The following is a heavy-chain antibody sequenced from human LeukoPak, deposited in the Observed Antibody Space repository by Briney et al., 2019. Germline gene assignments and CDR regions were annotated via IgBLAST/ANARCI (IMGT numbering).Heavy chain of an antibody. CDR3: TRHLSTGY. V-gene: IGHV3-73*01. Sequence: GGSLRLSCAASGLTFSGSAMHWVRQASGKELEWVGRIRSKANSYATAYAASVKGRFTISRDDSKNTAYLQMNSLKTEDTAVYYCTRHLSTGYWGQGTLVTVSS. CDR2: IRSKANSYAT. J-gene: IGHJ4*02. CDR1: GLTFSGSA. D-gene: IGHD2-2*01.